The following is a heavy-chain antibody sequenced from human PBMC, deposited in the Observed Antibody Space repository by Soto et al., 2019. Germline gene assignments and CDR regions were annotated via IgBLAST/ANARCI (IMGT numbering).Heavy chain of an antibody. CDR2: NHQSGSP. CDR3: ARGAPRGIIHDFDS. D-gene: IGHD3-10*01. CDR1: NFSLSKEYY. Sequence: ASETLSLTCAVSNFSLSKEYYWGWIRQPPGKGLEWIGSNHQSGSPYYNPSLKSRLTISIDKSKKQFSLRLSSVTAADTAVYYCARGAPRGIIHDFDSWGQGSLVTVSS. J-gene: IGHJ4*02. V-gene: IGHV4-38-2*01.